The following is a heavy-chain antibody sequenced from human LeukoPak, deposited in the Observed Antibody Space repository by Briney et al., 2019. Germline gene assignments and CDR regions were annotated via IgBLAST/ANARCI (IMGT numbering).Heavy chain of an antibody. V-gene: IGHV3-9*03. D-gene: IGHD3-22*01. Sequence: PGGSLRLSCAASGFTFADYAMHWVRHAPGKGLEWVSGVSWNSATIGYADSVKGRFTISRDNAKNSLCLQMDSLRPEDMALYYCVKAAYCDTSGRYYFDYWGQGTLVTVSS. CDR1: GFTFADYA. CDR2: VSWNSATI. J-gene: IGHJ4*02. CDR3: VKAAYCDTSGRYYFDY.